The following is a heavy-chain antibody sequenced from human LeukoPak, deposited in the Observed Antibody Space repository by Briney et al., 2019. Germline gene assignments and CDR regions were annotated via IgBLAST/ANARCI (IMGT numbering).Heavy chain of an antibody. CDR2: IRSSTTYV. V-gene: IGHV3-21*04. Sequence: GGSLRLSCAASGFTFSSYSMNWVRQAPGKGLEWVSSIRSSTTYVYYADSVKGRFTISRDNAKNSLYLQMNSLRAEDTAVYYCARGGYYGSGNDFRFDPWGQGTLVTVSS. J-gene: IGHJ5*02. CDR3: ARGGYYGSGNDFRFDP. D-gene: IGHD3-10*01. CDR1: GFTFSSYS.